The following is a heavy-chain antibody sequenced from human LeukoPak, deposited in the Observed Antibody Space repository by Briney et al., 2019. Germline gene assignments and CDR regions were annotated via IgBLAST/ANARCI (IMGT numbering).Heavy chain of an antibody. CDR3: ARDSRSSGSIDY. CDR2: IYYSGST. V-gene: IGHV4-59*01. D-gene: IGHD3-22*01. J-gene: IGHJ4*02. Sequence: SETLCLTCTVSGGSISSYYWSWIRQPPGKGLEWIGYIYYSGSTNYNPSLKSRVNISVDTSKNQFSLKLSSVTAADTAVYYCARDSRSSGSIDYWGQGTLVTVSS. CDR1: GGSISSYY.